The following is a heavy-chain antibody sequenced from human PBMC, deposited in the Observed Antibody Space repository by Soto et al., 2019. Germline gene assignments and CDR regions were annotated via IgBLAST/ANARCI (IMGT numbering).Heavy chain of an antibody. Sequence: XSVKVSCKASGYMFTKSAMHWVRQAPGQRLEWMGWISGDSGNTKYSPKLQDRVTITRDTSASTAYMELSSLRSEDTALYYCARDGVAAGNINFDYSGQGTLVTVSS. CDR2: ISGDSGNT. J-gene: IGHJ4*01. D-gene: IGHD6-19*01. V-gene: IGHV1-3*01. CDR3: ARDGVAAGNINFDY. CDR1: GYMFTKSA.